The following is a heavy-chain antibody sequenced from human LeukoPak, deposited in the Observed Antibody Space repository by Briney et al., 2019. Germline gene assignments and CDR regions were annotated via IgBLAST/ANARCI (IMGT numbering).Heavy chain of an antibody. Sequence: GASVKVSCKLSGNTLSELPIQWVRQAAGKGLEWMAGFDPENAEIVYAQNFQGRVTMTEDTSTNTAYMELTSLTSDDTALYYCATRGSDFWSGFDYWGQGAQVTVSS. CDR2: FDPENAEI. J-gene: IGHJ4*02. CDR1: GNTLSELP. D-gene: IGHD3-3*01. V-gene: IGHV1-24*01. CDR3: ATRGSDFWSGFDY.